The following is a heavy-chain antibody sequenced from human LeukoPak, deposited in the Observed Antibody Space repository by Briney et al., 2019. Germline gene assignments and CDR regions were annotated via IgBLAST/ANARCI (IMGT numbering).Heavy chain of an antibody. CDR1: GFTFSSYA. CDR3: ARAIRSDFDY. V-gene: IGHV3-30-3*01. CDR2: ISYDGSNK. J-gene: IGHJ4*02. Sequence: GGSLRLSCAASGFTFSSYAMHWVRQAPGKGLEWVAVISYDGSNKYYADSVKGRFTISRDNAKNSLYLQMNSLRAEDTAVYYCARAIRSDFDYWGQGTLVTVSS.